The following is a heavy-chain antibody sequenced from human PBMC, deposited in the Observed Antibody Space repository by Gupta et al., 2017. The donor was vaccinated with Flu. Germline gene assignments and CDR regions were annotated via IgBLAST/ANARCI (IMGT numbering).Heavy chain of an antibody. J-gene: IGHJ4*02. Sequence: RQHPGGGLEWNGSHSSSGTHFYTSSLKSRVTTSIDTPKDQLSLKMSSVTAADTAIYYCARLALYNGITVLFDRWGPGTLVTVSP. D-gene: IGHD1-1*01. CDR2: HSSSGTH. V-gene: IGHV4-39*01. CDR3: ARLALYNGITVLFDR.